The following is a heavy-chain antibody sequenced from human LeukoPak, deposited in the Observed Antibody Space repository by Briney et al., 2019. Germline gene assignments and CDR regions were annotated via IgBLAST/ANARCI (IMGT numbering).Heavy chain of an antibody. Sequence: GRPLRLSCAASGFTISSYGMHWVRQAPGKGLEWVAVIWYDGSNKYYADSVKGRFTISRDNSKNTLYLQMNSLRAEDTAVYYCARVGRYCSGGSCLDYWGQGTLVTVSS. J-gene: IGHJ4*02. CDR3: ARVGRYCSGGSCLDY. CDR1: GFTISSYG. CDR2: IWYDGSNK. V-gene: IGHV3-33*01. D-gene: IGHD2-15*01.